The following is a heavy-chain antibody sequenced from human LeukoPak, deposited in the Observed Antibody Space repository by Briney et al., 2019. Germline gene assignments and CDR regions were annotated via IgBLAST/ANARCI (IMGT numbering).Heavy chain of an antibody. J-gene: IGHJ4*02. CDR3: AKIEVSATLDY. CDR1: GFTFSTYG. D-gene: IGHD5/OR15-5a*01. V-gene: IGHV3-30*02. Sequence: GGSLRLSCAASGFTFSTYGLHWVRQAPGKGLEWVAFIRNDGSNKYYADSVKGRFTISRDNPRNTLSLQMNSLRVEDTAVYYCAKIEVSATLDYWGQGTLVTVSS. CDR2: IRNDGSNK.